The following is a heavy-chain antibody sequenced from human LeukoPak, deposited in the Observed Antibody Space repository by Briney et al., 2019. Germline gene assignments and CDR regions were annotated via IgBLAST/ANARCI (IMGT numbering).Heavy chain of an antibody. CDR2: ISAYNGNP. Sequence: GASVKVSCTASGYTFTSYGISWVRQAPGQGLEWMGWISAYNGNPNYAQTLQGRVTMTTDTSTSTAYMELRSLGSDDTAVYYCARDRPSIFGVVLLDVWGQGTTVTVSS. CDR3: ARDRPSIFGVVLLDV. D-gene: IGHD3-3*01. CDR1: GYTFTSYG. J-gene: IGHJ6*02. V-gene: IGHV1-18*01.